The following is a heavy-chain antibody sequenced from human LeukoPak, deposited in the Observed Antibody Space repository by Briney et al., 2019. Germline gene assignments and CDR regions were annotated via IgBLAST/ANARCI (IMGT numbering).Heavy chain of an antibody. J-gene: IGHJ6*02. D-gene: IGHD3-10*01. Sequence: GGSLRLSCAASGFTFSSYVLSWVRQAPGKGLEWVSSISGSGGSTYYADSVKGRFTISRDNSKNTLYLQMNSLRAEDTAVYYCAMAFYYGSGSYYNTYYYYGMDVWGQGTTVTVSS. CDR1: GFTFSSYV. CDR2: ISGSGGST. CDR3: AMAFYYGSGSYYNTYYYYGMDV. V-gene: IGHV3-23*01.